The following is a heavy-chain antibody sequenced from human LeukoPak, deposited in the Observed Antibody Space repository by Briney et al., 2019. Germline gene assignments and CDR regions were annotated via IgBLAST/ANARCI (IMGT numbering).Heavy chain of an antibody. J-gene: IGHJ4*02. V-gene: IGHV4-38-2*02. D-gene: IGHD3-22*01. CDR2: IYHSGST. Sequence: SETLSLTCTVSGYSISRGYSWGWIRQPPGKGLEWIGNIYHSGSTNYSPSLRSRVTISVDTSKNQFSLKLSSVTAADTAVYFCAREDYYNSGGYYLDYWGQGTLVTVSS. CDR3: AREDYYNSGGYYLDY. CDR1: GYSISRGYS.